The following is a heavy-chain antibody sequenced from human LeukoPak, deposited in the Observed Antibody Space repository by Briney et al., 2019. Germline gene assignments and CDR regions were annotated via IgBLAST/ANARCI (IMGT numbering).Heavy chain of an antibody. CDR1: GYTFTGYY. CDR2: INPNSGGT. Sequence: ASVKVPCKASGYTFTGYYMHWVRQAPGQGLEWMGWINPNSGGTNYAQKFQGRVTMTRDTSISTAYMELSRLRSDDTAVYYCARDERVGFDFWSSYGMDVWGQGTTVTVSS. D-gene: IGHD3-3*01. V-gene: IGHV1-2*02. CDR3: ARDERVGFDFWSSYGMDV. J-gene: IGHJ6*02.